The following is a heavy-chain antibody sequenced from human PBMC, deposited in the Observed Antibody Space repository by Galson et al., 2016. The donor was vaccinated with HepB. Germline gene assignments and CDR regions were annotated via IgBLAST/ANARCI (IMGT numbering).Heavy chain of an antibody. CDR3: ARGDLNYYYALDV. J-gene: IGHJ6*02. CDR1: GYTFTAYF. V-gene: IGHV1-46*01. CDR2: INPNVGST. D-gene: IGHD3-3*01. Sequence: SVKVSCKASGYTFTAYFIYWVRQAPGQGLEWLRFINPNVGSTTFAQKFQDRVTMTRDTSTSPVFMELSSLRSEDTAVYFCARGDLNYYYALDVWGQGTTGTVAS.